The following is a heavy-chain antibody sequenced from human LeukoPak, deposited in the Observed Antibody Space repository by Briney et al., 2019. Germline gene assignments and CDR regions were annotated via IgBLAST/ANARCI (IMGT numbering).Heavy chain of an antibody. V-gene: IGHV4-39*07. CDR3: ARGRVGGRTRITMIVVVITDFDY. J-gene: IGHJ4*02. Sequence: SETLSLTCIVSGGSISTSVYYWGWIRQPPGKGLEWIGEINHSGSTNYNPSLKSRVTISVDTSKNQFSLKLSSVTAADTAVYYCARGRVGGRTRITMIVVVITDFDYWGQGTLVTVSS. CDR2: INHSGST. D-gene: IGHD3-22*01. CDR1: GGSISTSVYY.